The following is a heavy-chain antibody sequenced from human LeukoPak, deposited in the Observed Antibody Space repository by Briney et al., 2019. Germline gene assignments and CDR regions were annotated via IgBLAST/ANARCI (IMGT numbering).Heavy chain of an antibody. V-gene: IGHV3-53*01. D-gene: IGHD3-22*01. J-gene: IGHJ4*02. CDR2: IYSGGST. Sequence: QPGGSLRLSCAASGFTVSSTYMSWVRQAPGKGLEWVSVIYSGGSTYYRDSVKGRFTISRDNFKDTLHLQMNSLSAEDTAVYFCARYFFDSSGRYFDYWGQGTLVTVSS. CDR1: GFTVSSTY. CDR3: ARYFFDSSGRYFDY.